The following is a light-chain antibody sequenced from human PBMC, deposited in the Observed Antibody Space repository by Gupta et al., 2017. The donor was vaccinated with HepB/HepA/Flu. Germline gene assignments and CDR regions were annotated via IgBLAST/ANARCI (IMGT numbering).Light chain of an antibody. Sequence: EIVMTQSPATLPVSPGERATLSCRASQSISSNLAWYQQKPGQAPRLLIYGASTRATGIPARFSGSGSGKAFTLTINSLQSEDFAAYYCQQYNNWWSFGPGTKVEIK. CDR1: QSISSN. CDR2: GAS. CDR3: QQYNNWWS. J-gene: IGKJ1*01. V-gene: IGKV3-15*01.